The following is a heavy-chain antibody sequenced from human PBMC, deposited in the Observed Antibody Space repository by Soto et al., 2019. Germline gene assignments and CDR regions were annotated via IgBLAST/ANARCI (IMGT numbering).Heavy chain of an antibody. V-gene: IGHV3-30*18. CDR3: AKTGRDYGDSPNDY. D-gene: IGHD4-17*01. CDR1: GFSFSYYA. Sequence: QVHLVESGGGVVQPGRSLRLSCAASGFSFSYYAMHWVRRAPGKGLEWVALISYDGSNKFYADSVKGRFTISRDNSKNTLYLQMNGLRTEDTAVYYCAKTGRDYGDSPNDYWGQGTLVTVSS. J-gene: IGHJ4*02. CDR2: ISYDGSNK.